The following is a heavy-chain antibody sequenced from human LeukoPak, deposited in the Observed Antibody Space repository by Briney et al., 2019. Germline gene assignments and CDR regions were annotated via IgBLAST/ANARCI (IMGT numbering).Heavy chain of an antibody. D-gene: IGHD2-15*01. CDR3: AKGHCSSSSCFPNYYYYMDV. CDR1: GFTFTEYA. J-gene: IGHJ6*03. V-gene: IGHV3-9*01. Sequence: PGASLRLSCAGSGFTFTEYAMHCVRQAAGKGLEWDSGISWNGAYIAYADSVKGRFTISRDNGKNLLFLQMSSLRAADTALYYCAKGHCSSSSCFPNYYYYMDVWGKGTTVTVSS. CDR2: ISWNGAYI.